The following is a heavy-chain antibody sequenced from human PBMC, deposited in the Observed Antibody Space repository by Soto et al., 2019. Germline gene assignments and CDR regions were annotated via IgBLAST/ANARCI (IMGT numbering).Heavy chain of an antibody. Sequence: EVQLLESGGGLVQPGGSLRLSCAASGFTFSNYAMSWVRQAPGKGLEWVSAMRGSGSSTYYADSVKGRFTISRDNSRNTHYLQINSSRDVHSALSSGARDGYGAGSGYANGRFDSWGQGTLVTVSS. CDR3: ARDGYGAGSGYANGRFDS. CDR1: GFTFSNYA. D-gene: IGHD2-8*01. V-gene: IGHV3-23*01. J-gene: IGHJ5*01. CDR2: MRGSGSST.